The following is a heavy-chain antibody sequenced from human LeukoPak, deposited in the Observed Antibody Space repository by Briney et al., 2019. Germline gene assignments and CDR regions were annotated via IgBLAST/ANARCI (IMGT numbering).Heavy chain of an antibody. D-gene: IGHD1-1*01. Sequence: GGSLRLSCAASGFTFSSFDMHWVRQPTGQGLEWVSTIGTASDTYYPGSVEGRFTLSRDDAKNSLYLQMDSLTAGDTAVYYCARGPPRGKYYYMDVWGKGTTVTVSS. CDR1: GFTFSSFD. CDR3: ARGPPRGKYYYMDV. V-gene: IGHV3-13*01. J-gene: IGHJ6*03. CDR2: IGTASDT.